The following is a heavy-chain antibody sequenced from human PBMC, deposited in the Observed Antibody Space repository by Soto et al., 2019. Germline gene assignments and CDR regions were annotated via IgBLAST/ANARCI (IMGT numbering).Heavy chain of an antibody. D-gene: IGHD1-26*01. J-gene: IGHJ6*02. CDR1: GGIFSSYA. V-gene: IGHV1-69*01. Sequence: QVQLVQSGAEVKKPGSSVRVSCKSSGGIFSSYAISWVRQAPGQGLEWMGGIVPIFGSTNYAQKFQGRVAITAVQSTSTAYMELSSLRSDDTAVYFCARGHSGSNDNDAYYNYGMDVWGQGTTVTVSS. CDR2: IVPIFGST. CDR3: ARGHSGSNDNDAYYNYGMDV.